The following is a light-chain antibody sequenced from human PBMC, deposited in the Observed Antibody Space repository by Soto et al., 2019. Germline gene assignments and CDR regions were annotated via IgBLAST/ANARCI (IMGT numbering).Light chain of an antibody. V-gene: IGKV2-28*01. CDR3: MEVLGAWT. Sequence: EIVLTQSPLSLPVTLGELASISCRSSQSLLQSNGYTFLDWYLQKPGQSPQLLIYLGSNRASGVPDRFGGSGSGTDITLKTSREEAEEVGVYYGMEVLGAWTFGQGTKVEIK. CDR2: LGS. CDR1: QSLLQSNGYTF. J-gene: IGKJ1*01.